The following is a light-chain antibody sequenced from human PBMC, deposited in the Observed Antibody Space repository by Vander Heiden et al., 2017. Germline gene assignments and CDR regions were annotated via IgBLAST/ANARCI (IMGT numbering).Light chain of an antibody. CDR3: QSADSSGTYVV. CDR1: ALPKQY. CDR2: KDS. J-gene: IGLJ2*01. Sequence: SSELTQPPSVSVSPGQPARITCSGDALPKQYASWYQQKPGQAPVLVIYKDSERPSGIPERFSGSSSGTTVTLTISGVQAEDEADYYCQSADSSGTYVVFGGGTKLTVL. V-gene: IGLV3-25*03.